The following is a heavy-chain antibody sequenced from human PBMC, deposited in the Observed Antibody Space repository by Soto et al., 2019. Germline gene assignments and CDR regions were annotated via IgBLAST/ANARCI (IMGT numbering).Heavy chain of an antibody. V-gene: IGHV3-21*01. Sequence: GGSLRLSCAASGFTFSSYSMNWVRQAPGKGLEWVSSISSSSSYIYYADSVKGRFTISRDNAKNSLYLQMNSLRAEDTAVYYCASDIVVVVAATQLPREMDVWGKGTTVTVSS. D-gene: IGHD2-15*01. CDR2: ISSSSSYI. CDR3: ASDIVVVVAATQLPREMDV. J-gene: IGHJ6*04. CDR1: GFTFSSYS.